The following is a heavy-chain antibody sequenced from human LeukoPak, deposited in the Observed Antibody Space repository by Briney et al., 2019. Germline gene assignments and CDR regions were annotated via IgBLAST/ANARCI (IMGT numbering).Heavy chain of an antibody. D-gene: IGHD5-18*01. CDR3: AKGGGYSYENYSYYMDV. Sequence: QAGGSLRLSCAASGFTFSSYGMHWVRQSPDKGLEWVAFIRYDGNSKDYADSVRGRFTISRDNSKNTLYLQMNSLRCEDTALYYCAKGGGYSYENYSYYMDVWGKGTTVTVSS. CDR1: GFTFSSYG. J-gene: IGHJ6*03. V-gene: IGHV3-30*02. CDR2: IRYDGNSK.